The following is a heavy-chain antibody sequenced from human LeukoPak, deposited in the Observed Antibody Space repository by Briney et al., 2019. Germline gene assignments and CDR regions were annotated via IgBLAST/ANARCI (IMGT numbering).Heavy chain of an antibody. D-gene: IGHD6-6*01. V-gene: IGHV3-7*05. CDR2: INPDGSGK. J-gene: IGHJ4*02. Sequence: GGSLRLSCAAPGFSFSSHWMNWVRQAPGKGLEWVANINPDGSGKYYVDSVKGRFSISRDSAKSSMYLQMDSPRAEDTAVYYCARGIHNSCDYWGQGALVTVSS. CDR3: ARGIHNSCDY. CDR1: GFSFSSHW.